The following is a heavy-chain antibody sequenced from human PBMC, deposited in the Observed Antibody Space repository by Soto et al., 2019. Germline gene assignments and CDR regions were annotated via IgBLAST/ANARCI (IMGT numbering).Heavy chain of an antibody. CDR1: GFTFSSYS. V-gene: IGHV3-48*04. Sequence: GGSLRLSCAASGFTFSSYSMNWVRQAPGKGLEWVSYITSSSSTIYYADSVKGRFTISRDNSKSTLYLQMDSLRTEDTGVYYCAKENNPLFFYFDSWGHGTLVTVSS. D-gene: IGHD1-20*01. J-gene: IGHJ4*01. CDR2: ITSSSSTI. CDR3: AKENNPLFFYFDS.